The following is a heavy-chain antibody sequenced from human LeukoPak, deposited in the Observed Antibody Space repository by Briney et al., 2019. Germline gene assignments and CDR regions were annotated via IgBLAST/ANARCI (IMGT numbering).Heavy chain of an antibody. CDR2: ISAYNGNT. CDR1: GYTFTSYG. D-gene: IGHD3-10*01. J-gene: IGHJ4*02. V-gene: IGHV1-18*01. Sequence: ASVKVSCKASGYTFTSYGISWVRQAPGQGLEWMGWISAYNGNTNYAQKLQGRVTMTTDTSTSTAYMELRSLRSDDTAVYYCARGMVRGVIITPGPLDYWGQGTLVTVSS. CDR3: ARGMVRGVIITPGPLDY.